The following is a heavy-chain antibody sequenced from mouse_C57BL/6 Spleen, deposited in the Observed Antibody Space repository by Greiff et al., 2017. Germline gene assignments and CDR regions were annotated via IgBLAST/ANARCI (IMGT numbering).Heavy chain of an antibody. CDR1: GFTFSSYA. Sequence: DVMLVESGGGLVKPGGSLKLSCAASGFTFSSYAMSWVRQTPEKRLEWVATISDGGSYTYYPDNVKGRFTISRDNAKNNLYLQMSHLKSEDTAMYYCARDREGSAWFAYWGQGTLVTVSA. J-gene: IGHJ3*01. CDR3: ARDREGSAWFAY. CDR2: ISDGGSYT. V-gene: IGHV5-4*01.